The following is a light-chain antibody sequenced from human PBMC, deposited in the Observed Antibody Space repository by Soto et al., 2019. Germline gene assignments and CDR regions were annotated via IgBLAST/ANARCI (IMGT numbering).Light chain of an antibody. J-gene: IGLJ1*01. CDR1: SSDVGNYNL. V-gene: IGLV2-23*01. CDR2: EGS. Sequence: QSALTQPASVSGSPGQSITISCTGTSSDVGNYNLVSWYQQHPGKAPKLMIYEGSKRPSGVSNRFSGSKSGNTASLTISGLQAEDEADYYCCSYAGSSSPQVVFGAGTKLTVL. CDR3: CSYAGSSSPQVV.